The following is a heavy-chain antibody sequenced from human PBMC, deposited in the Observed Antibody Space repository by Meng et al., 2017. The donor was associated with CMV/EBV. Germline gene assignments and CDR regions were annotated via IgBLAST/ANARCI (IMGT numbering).Heavy chain of an antibody. D-gene: IGHD2-2*01. V-gene: IGHV3-48*04. Sequence: SLKISCAASGFTFSSDSLNWVRQAPEKGLEWVSYISSSSSTIYYADSLKSRFTIRRDNAKNPLYVQMSSRRAEDTAGYYCARAICDCRSNSCWYDALDNWGQGTMVTVSS. J-gene: IGHJ3*02. CDR2: ISSSSSTI. CDR3: ARAICDCRSNSCWYDALDN. CDR1: GFTFSSDS.